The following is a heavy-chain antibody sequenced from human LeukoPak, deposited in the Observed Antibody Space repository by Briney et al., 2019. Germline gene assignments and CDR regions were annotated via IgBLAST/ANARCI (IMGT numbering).Heavy chain of an antibody. J-gene: IGHJ4*02. CDR2: ISSSSSTI. V-gene: IGHV3-48*03. CDR3: ARGGGAADY. Sequence: PGGSLRLSCTASGFTLGDYAMSWFRQAPGKGLEWVSYISSSSSTIYYADSVKGRFTISRDNAKNSLYLQMNSLRAEDTAVYYCARGGGAADYWGQGTLVTVSS. D-gene: IGHD1-26*01. CDR1: GFTLGDYA.